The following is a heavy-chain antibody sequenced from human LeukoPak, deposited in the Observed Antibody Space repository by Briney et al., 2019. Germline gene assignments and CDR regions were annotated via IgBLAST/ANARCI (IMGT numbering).Heavy chain of an antibody. CDR2: INRDGSRT. Sequence: GGSLRLSCAASGFTFSNHWMHWVRQAPGKGLMWVSRINRDGSRTDYADSVKGRFTISRDDAKNTLYLQMNSLRVEDTAVYYCARDQSNQDLGTSNWFDPWGQGTLVTVSS. V-gene: IGHV3-74*01. CDR3: ARDQSNQDLGTSNWFDP. CDR1: GFTFSNHW. D-gene: IGHD3-16*01. J-gene: IGHJ5*02.